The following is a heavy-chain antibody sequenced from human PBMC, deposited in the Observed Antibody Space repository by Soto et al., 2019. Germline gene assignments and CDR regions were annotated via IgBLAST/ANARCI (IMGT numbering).Heavy chain of an antibody. D-gene: IGHD4-17*01. Sequence: SETLSLTCAVYGGSFSGYYWSWIRQPPGKGLEWIGEINHSGSTNYNPSLKSRVTISVDTSKNQFSLKLSSVTAADTAVYYCARDRYGDFDYWGQGTLVTVSS. CDR3: ARDRYGDFDY. J-gene: IGHJ4*02. CDR1: GGSFSGYY. V-gene: IGHV4-34*01. CDR2: INHSGST.